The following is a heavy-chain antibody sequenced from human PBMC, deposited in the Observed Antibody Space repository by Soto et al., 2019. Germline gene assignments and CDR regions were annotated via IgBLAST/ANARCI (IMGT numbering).Heavy chain of an antibody. CDR3: VQTTGWPGFDF. D-gene: IGHD6-19*01. J-gene: IGHJ4*02. CDR2: IYGGGTT. V-gene: IGHV3-53*01. Sequence: EVQLVESGGGVIQPGGSLRLSCAASGFTVSSKYMTWVRQAPGKGLEWVSVIYGGGTTYYADSVQGRFTISRENSKNTLYLQMSSLRSEDTAVYYCVQTTGWPGFDFWGQGTLVTVSS. CDR1: GFTVSSKY.